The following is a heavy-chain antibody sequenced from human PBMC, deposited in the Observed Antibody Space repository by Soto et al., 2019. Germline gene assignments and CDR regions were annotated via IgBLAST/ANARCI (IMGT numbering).Heavy chain of an antibody. CDR2: ITTSSTYI. CDR3: ARSPALIVGALDY. J-gene: IGHJ4*02. Sequence: EVQLVESGGGLVKPGGSLRLSCATSGFTFSSYSTKWIRQAPGKGLEWVSTITTSSTYISYADSVKGRFTISRDNAKNSLYLQMNSLRAEDTAVYYCARSPALIVGALDYWGQGTLVTVSS. CDR1: GFTFSSYS. V-gene: IGHV3-21*01. D-gene: IGHD1-26*01.